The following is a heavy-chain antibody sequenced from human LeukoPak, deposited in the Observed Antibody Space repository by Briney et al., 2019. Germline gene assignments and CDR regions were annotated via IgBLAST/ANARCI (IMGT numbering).Heavy chain of an antibody. D-gene: IGHD1-26*01. J-gene: IGHJ5*02. Sequence: ASVKVSCKASGGTFSSYAISWVRQAPGQGLEWMGWINPNSGGTNYAQKFQGWVTMTRDTSISTAYMELSRLRSDDTAVYYCARSQFVGVGATETYNWFDPWGQGTLVTVSS. CDR3: ARSQFVGVGATETYNWFDP. CDR1: GGTFSSYA. CDR2: INPNSGGT. V-gene: IGHV1-2*04.